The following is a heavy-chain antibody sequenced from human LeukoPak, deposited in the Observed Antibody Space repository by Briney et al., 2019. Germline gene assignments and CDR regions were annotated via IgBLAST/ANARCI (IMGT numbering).Heavy chain of an antibody. D-gene: IGHD5-18*01. V-gene: IGHV3-53*01. Sequence: GALRLSCAASGFTVSSNYMSWVRPAPGKGLGWVSVIYSGGSTYYAYSVKGRFTISRDNSKNTLYLQMNSLRAEDTAVYYCARAVGTAMVTGFDYWGQGTLVTVSS. J-gene: IGHJ4*02. CDR2: IYSGGST. CDR1: GFTVSSNY. CDR3: ARAVGTAMVTGFDY.